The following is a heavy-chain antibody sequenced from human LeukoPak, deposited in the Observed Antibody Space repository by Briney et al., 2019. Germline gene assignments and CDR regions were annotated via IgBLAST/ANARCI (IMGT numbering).Heavy chain of an antibody. CDR3: ASGFVDYGGNSH. CDR2: ISGSGGST. CDR1: GFTFSSYA. Sequence: GGSLRLSCAASGFTFSSYAMSWVRQAPGKGLEWVSAISGSGGSTYYADSVKGRFTISRDNSKNTLYLQMNSLGAEDTAVYYCASGFVDYGGNSHWGQGTLVTVSS. V-gene: IGHV3-23*01. J-gene: IGHJ4*02. D-gene: IGHD2-21*02.